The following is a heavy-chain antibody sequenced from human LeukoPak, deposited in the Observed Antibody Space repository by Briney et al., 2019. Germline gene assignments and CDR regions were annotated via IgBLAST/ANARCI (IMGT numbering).Heavy chain of an antibody. Sequence: ASVKVSCKASGYTFTSYDINWVRQATGQGLEWMGWMNLNSGNTGYAQKFQGRVTMTRNTSISTAYMELSSLRSEDTAVYYCARTGISGSSGYYVDYYYYGMDVWGQGTTVTVSS. CDR2: MNLNSGNT. D-gene: IGHD3-22*01. CDR1: GYTFTSYD. V-gene: IGHV1-8*01. J-gene: IGHJ6*02. CDR3: ARTGISGSSGYYVDYYYYGMDV.